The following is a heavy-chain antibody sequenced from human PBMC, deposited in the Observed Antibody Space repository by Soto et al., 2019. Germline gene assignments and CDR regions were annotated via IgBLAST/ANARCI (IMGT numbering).Heavy chain of an antibody. D-gene: IGHD6-19*01. CDR2: IYYSGST. V-gene: IGHV4-59*01. CDR1: GGSISSYY. J-gene: IGHJ5*02. CDR3: ARERYSSGWYDWFDP. Sequence: SETLSLTCTVSGGSISSYYWSWIRQPPGKGLEWIGYIYYSGSTNYNPSLKSRVTISVDTSRNQFSLKLSSVTAADTAVYYCARERYSSGWYDWFDPWGQGTLVTVSS.